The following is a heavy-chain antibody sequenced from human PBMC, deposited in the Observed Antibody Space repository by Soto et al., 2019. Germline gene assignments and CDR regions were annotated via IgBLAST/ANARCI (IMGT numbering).Heavy chain of an antibody. CDR2: IIPIFGTA. J-gene: IGHJ4*02. V-gene: IGHV1-69*13. D-gene: IGHD4-4*01. Sequence: SVKVSCKACGGTFSSYAISWVRQAPGQGLEWMGGIIPIFGTANYAQKFQGRVTITADESTSTAYMELSSLRSEDTAVYYCARSGRDGYSVTFDYWGQGTLVTVSS. CDR3: ARSGRDGYSVTFDY. CDR1: GGTFSSYA.